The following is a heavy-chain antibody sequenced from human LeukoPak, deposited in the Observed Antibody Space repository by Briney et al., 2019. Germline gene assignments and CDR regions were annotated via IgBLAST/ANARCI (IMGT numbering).Heavy chain of an antibody. Sequence: SVKVSCKASGGTFSSYAIHWVRQAPGQGLEWMGEFIPIFSTANYAQKLQGRVTMTTDTSTSTAYMELRSLRSDDTAVYYCARVPGIAVAGFTYYFDYWGQGTLVTVSS. V-gene: IGHV1-69*05. CDR3: ARVPGIAVAGFTYYFDY. J-gene: IGHJ4*02. CDR1: GGTFSSYA. D-gene: IGHD6-19*01. CDR2: FIPIFSTA.